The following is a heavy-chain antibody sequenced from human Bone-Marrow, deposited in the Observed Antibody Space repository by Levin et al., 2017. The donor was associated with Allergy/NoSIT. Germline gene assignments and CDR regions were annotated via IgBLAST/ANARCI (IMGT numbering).Heavy chain of an antibody. Sequence: GESLKISCAASGFTFSSYSMNWVRQAPGKGLEWVSSISSSSSYIYYADSVKGRFTISRDNAKNSLYLQMNSLRAEDTAVYYCARGSSGWYWFDPWGQGTLVTVSS. V-gene: IGHV3-21*01. CDR3: ARGSSGWYWFDP. D-gene: IGHD6-19*01. J-gene: IGHJ5*02. CDR2: ISSSSSYI. CDR1: GFTFSSYS.